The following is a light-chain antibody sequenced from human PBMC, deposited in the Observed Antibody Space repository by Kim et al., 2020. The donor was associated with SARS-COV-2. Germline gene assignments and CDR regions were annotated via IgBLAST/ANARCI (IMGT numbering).Light chain of an antibody. CDR1: SGSIASNY. V-gene: IGLV6-57*02. CDR3: QSYDSSNVV. CDR2: EDN. J-gene: IGLJ2*01. Sequence: GKTVTISCTGSSGSIASNYVQWYQQRPGSAPPTVIYEDNQRPSGVPDRFSGSIDSSSNSASLTISGLKTEDEADYYCQSYDSSNVVFGGGTKLTVL.